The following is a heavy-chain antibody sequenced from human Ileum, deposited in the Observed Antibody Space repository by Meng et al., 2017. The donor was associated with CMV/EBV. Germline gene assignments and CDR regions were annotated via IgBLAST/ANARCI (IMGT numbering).Heavy chain of an antibody. CDR2: IHSTGTT. Sequence: QQQLPAPASKLPQVPASLSLTSTVSADSLTIYYWTWFWQPAGKVLEWIGRIHSTGTTDYNPSLRSRVTMSVDKSKNQFSLKLTSVTAADTAVYYCARADIRGVRVAHWGQGTLVTVSS. D-gene: IGHD3-10*01. CDR3: ARADIRGVRVAH. J-gene: IGHJ4*02. CDR1: ADSLTIYY. V-gene: IGHV4-4*07.